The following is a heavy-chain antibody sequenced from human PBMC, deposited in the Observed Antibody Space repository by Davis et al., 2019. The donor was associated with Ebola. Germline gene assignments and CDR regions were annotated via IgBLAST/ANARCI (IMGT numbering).Heavy chain of an antibody. CDR2: IKQDGSQK. Sequence: PGGSLRLSCAASGFTFSSYWMTWGRQTPGKGLEWVANIKQDGSQKYYVSSVKGRFTISRDNAKNSLYLQMNSLRAEDTAVYYCARQYCSDTTCYTDAFDVWGQGTWVIVSS. CDR1: GFTFSSYW. V-gene: IGHV3-7*01. J-gene: IGHJ3*01. D-gene: IGHD2-2*02. CDR3: ARQYCSDTTCYTDAFDV.